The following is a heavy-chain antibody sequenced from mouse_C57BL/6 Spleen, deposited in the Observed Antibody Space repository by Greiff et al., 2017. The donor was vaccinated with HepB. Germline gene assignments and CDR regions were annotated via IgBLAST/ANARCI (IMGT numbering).Heavy chain of an antibody. CDR2: INPSTGGT. D-gene: IGHD1-1*01. V-gene: IGHV1-42*01. CDR3: ARRAGVAEYYDMDY. Sequence: EVQVVESGPELVKPGASVKISCKASGYSFTGYYMNWVKQSPEKGLEWIGEINPSTGGTTYNQKFKAKATLTVDKSSSTAYMQLKSLTSEDSAVYYCARRAGVAEYYDMDYWGQGTSVTVSS. J-gene: IGHJ4*01. CDR1: GYSFTGYY.